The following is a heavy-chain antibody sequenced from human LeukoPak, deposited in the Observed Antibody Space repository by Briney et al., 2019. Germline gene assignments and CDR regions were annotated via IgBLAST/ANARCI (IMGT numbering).Heavy chain of an antibody. D-gene: IGHD3-3*01. CDR3: ARAQNDFWSGYPTKY. V-gene: IGHV3-21*01. CDR1: GFTFSSYA. J-gene: IGHJ4*02. CDR2: ISSSSSYI. Sequence: GGSLRLSCAASGFTFSSYAMSWVRQAPGKGLEWVSSISSSSSYIYYADSVKGRFTISRDNAKNSLYLQMSSLRAEDTAVYYCARAQNDFWSGYPTKYWGQGTLVTVSS.